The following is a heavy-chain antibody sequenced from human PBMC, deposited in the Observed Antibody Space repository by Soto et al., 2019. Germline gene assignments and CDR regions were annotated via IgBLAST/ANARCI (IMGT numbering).Heavy chain of an antibody. CDR1: GFTFSSYA. D-gene: IGHD3-10*01. CDR2: ISGSGGNT. J-gene: IGHJ6*02. Sequence: GGSLRLSCAASGFTFSSYAMSWVRQAPGKGLEWVSAISGSGGNTNYANSVKGRFTISRDNSKNTLYLQMNSLRAEDTAVYYCAKRDGDTGSFDYYYGMDVGGRETTSTSP. CDR3: AKRDGDTGSFDYYYGMDV. V-gene: IGHV3-23*01.